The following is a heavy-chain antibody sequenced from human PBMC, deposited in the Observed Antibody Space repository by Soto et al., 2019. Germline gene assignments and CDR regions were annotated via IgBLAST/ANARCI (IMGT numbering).Heavy chain of an antibody. D-gene: IGHD4-4*01. J-gene: IGHJ4*02. Sequence: QVQLVVSGGGLVKPGGSLRISCAASGFTFSDYYISWIRQAPGKGLEWVSYIISSGSIIYYADSVKGRVTISRDNAKNSLYLKMNSLRAEDTAVYYCALAGYDSNYYAVTPLSAGHFWGQGTLVTVSS. CDR2: IISSGSII. V-gene: IGHV3-11*01. CDR1: GFTFSDYY. CDR3: ALAGYDSNYYAVTPLSAGHF.